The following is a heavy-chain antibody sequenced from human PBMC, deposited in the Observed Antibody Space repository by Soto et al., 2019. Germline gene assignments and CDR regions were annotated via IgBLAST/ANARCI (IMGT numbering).Heavy chain of an antibody. CDR2: ISGDSRTT. CDR3: AKEGSYDYVWGSYRWYYFDY. Sequence: EVQLLESGGGLVQPGGSLRLSCAGSGFNFNRDAMSWVRQAPGMGLEWVSSISGDSRTTYYAESAKGRFTISRDNSKNTLYLQMNSLRAEDTAVYYCAKEGSYDYVWGSYRWYYFDYWGQGTLVTVSS. CDR1: GFNFNRDA. D-gene: IGHD3-16*02. V-gene: IGHV3-23*01. J-gene: IGHJ4*02.